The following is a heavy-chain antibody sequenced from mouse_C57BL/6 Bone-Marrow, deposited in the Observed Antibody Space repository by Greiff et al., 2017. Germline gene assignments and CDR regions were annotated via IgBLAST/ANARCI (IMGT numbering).Heavy chain of an antibody. CDR3: TRPDGYYPDWFAY. Sequence: VQLQQSGTVLARPGASVKMSCKTSGYTFTSYWMHWVKQRPGQGLEWIGAIYPGNSDTSYNQKFKGKAKLTAVTSASTAYMELSSLTNEDSAVYYCTRPDGYYPDWFAYWGQGTLVTVSA. V-gene: IGHV1-5*01. CDR1: GYTFTSYW. J-gene: IGHJ3*01. CDR2: IYPGNSDT. D-gene: IGHD2-3*01.